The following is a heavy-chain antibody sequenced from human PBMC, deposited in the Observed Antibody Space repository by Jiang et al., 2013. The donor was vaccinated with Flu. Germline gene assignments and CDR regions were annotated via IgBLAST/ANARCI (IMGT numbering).Heavy chain of an antibody. CDR2: ISGYSGDT. CDR3: ARDHGGYSKYTLDY. Sequence: SGAEVKKPGASVNFSCKASGYTFTSYGVSWVRQAPGQGLEWMGWISGYSGDTNYAQKLQGRVTMTTDTSTSTAYMELRSLRSDDTAVYYCARDHGGYSKYTLDYWGQGTLVTVSS. V-gene: IGHV1-18*01. D-gene: IGHD5-18*01. J-gene: IGHJ4*02. CDR1: GYTFTSYG.